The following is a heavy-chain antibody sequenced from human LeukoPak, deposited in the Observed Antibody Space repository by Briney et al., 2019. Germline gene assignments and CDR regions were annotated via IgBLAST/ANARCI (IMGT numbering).Heavy chain of an antibody. CDR1: GYTFTGYY. CDR2: INPNSGGT. V-gene: IGHV1-2*02. J-gene: IGHJ4*02. D-gene: IGHD6-19*01. Sequence: ASVKVSCKASGYTFTGYYMHWVRQAPGQGLEWMGWINPNSGGTNYAQKFQGRVTMTRDTSISTAYKELSRLRSDDTAVYYCARLSPRPGIAVAGTSSLAFYFDYWGQGTLVTVSS. CDR3: ARLSPRPGIAVAGTSSLAFYFDY.